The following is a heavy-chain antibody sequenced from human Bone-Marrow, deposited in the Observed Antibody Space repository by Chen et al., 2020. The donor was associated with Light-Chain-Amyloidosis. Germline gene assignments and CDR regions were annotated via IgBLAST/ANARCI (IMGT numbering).Heavy chain of an antibody. CDR3: ARGWAGTLYGFYYYYGMDV. CDR2: TYYRSKWYN. D-gene: IGHD6-19*01. V-gene: IGHV6-1*01. Sequence: GPGLVKPSQTLSLTCAISGDSVSSNSAAWNWIRQSPSRGLEWLGRTYYRSKWYNDYAVSVKSRITINPDTSKNQFSLQLNSVTPEDTAVYYCARGWAGTLYGFYYYYGMDVWGQGTTVTVSS. J-gene: IGHJ6*02. CDR1: GDSVSSNSAA.